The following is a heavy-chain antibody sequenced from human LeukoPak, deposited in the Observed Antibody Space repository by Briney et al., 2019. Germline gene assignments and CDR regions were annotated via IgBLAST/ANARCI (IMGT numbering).Heavy chain of an antibody. CDR2: LHSDGAT. J-gene: IGHJ3*01. CDR1: GFSVSSYY. Sequence: PGGSLRLSCAASGFSVSSYYTNWVRQAPGKGLQWVSILHSDGATYYADSVKGRFTISRDNSRSTLYLQMNSLRAEDTAVYFCARVAYYRVTADQITDAFDVWGHGTVVTVSS. CDR3: ARVAYYRVTADQITDAFDV. D-gene: IGHD2-21*02. V-gene: IGHV3-66*01.